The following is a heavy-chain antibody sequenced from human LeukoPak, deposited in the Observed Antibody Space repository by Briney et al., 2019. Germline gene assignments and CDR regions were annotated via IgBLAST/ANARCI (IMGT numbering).Heavy chain of an antibody. CDR3: ARDQVDTAMVRDPFDY. CDR1: GFTFNNYA. J-gene: IGHJ4*02. CDR2: IMSGGTT. Sequence: PGGSLRLSCAASGFTFNNYAMSWVRQAPGKGLEWVSLIMSGGTTYYADSVKGRFTISRDNAKNSLYLQMNSLRAEDTAVYYCARDQVDTAMVRDPFDYWGQGTLVTVSS. D-gene: IGHD5-18*01. V-gene: IGHV3-23*01.